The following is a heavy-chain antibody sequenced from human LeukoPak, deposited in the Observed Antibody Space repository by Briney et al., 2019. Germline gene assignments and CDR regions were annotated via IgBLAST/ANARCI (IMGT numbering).Heavy chain of an antibody. Sequence: GGSLRLSCAASGFTFNDYAMHWVRQAPGKGLEWVSGIGWNGGSTGYADSVKGRFTISRDNAKNSLYLQMNSLRAEDTALYYCAGSYGDYALDIWGQGTMVTVSS. CDR3: AGSYGDYALDI. CDR2: IGWNGGST. V-gene: IGHV3-20*04. CDR1: GFTFNDYA. D-gene: IGHD4-17*01. J-gene: IGHJ3*02.